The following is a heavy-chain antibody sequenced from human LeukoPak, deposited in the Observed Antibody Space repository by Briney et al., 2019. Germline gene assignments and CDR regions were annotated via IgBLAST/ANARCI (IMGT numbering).Heavy chain of an antibody. CDR1: SGSISTSNYY. V-gene: IGHV4-39*07. CDR2: INHSGST. CDR3: ARVFEYSSSYVDV. Sequence: SETLSLTCTVSSGSISTSNYYWSWIRQPPGKGLEWIGEINHSGSTNYNPSLKSRVTISVDTSKNQFSLKLSSVTAADTAVYYCARVFEYSSSYVDVWGKGTTVTVSS. J-gene: IGHJ6*04. D-gene: IGHD6-6*01.